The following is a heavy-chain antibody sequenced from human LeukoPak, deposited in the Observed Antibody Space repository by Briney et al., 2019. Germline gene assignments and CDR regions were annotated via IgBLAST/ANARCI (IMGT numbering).Heavy chain of an antibody. CDR3: ARWYGSGSYRPSSTFDY. CDR2: INHSGST. V-gene: IGHV4-34*01. Sequence: PSETLSLTCAVYGGSFSGYYWSWIRQPPRKGLEWIGEINHSGSTNYNPSLKSRVTISVDTSKNQFSLKLSSVTAADTAVYYCARWYGSGSYRPSSTFDYWGQGTLVTVSS. J-gene: IGHJ4*02. D-gene: IGHD3-10*01. CDR1: GGSFSGYY.